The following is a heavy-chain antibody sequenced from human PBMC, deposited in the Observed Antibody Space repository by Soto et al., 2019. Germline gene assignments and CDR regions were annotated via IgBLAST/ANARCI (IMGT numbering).Heavy chain of an antibody. CDR2: IKSKTDGGTT. Sequence: GGSLRLSCAASGFTFSNAWMSWVRQAPGKGLEWVGRIKSKTDGGTTDYAAPVKGRFTISRDDSKNTLYLQMNSLKTEDTAVYYCTTPREYYYGSGSPWYYYYYMDVWGKGTTVTVSS. CDR3: TTPREYYYGSGSPWYYYYYMDV. D-gene: IGHD3-10*01. CDR1: GFTFSNAW. J-gene: IGHJ6*03. V-gene: IGHV3-15*01.